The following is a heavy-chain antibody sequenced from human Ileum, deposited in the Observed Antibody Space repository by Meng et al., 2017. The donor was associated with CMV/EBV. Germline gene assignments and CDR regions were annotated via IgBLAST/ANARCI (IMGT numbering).Heavy chain of an antibody. V-gene: IGHV4-4*07. J-gene: IGHJ5*02. CDR2: FTARGNT. CDR3: ARDVIRDDTGSWFDP. CDR1: GASIRSYC. Sequence: QGQLQEPGPGLVKPSETLSLTCSVSGASIRSYCWSWIRQPAGKGLEWIGRFTARGNTNYNPSLKSRVTMSLDTSLNQFSLRLNSVTAADTAVYYCARDVIRDDTGSWFDPWGQGTLVTVSS. D-gene: IGHD3-9*01.